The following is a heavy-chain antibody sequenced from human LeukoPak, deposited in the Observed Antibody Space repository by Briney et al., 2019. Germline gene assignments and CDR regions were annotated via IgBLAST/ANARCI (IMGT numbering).Heavy chain of an antibody. Sequence: GGSLRLSCAASGFTFDSYGMHWVRQAPGKGLEWVAVISYDGSNKYYVDSVKGRFTISRDNSKNTLYLQMNSLRPEDTAVYYCAKDRTYDYGTYDAFDIWGAGTMVTVSS. D-gene: IGHD4-17*01. V-gene: IGHV3-30*18. CDR1: GFTFDSYG. CDR2: ISYDGSNK. J-gene: IGHJ3*02. CDR3: AKDRTYDYGTYDAFDI.